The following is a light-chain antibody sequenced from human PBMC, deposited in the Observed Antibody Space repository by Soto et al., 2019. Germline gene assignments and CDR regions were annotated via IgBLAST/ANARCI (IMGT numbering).Light chain of an antibody. CDR1: QSVRSF. V-gene: IGKV3-11*01. CDR2: DAS. J-gene: IGKJ2*01. Sequence: EVVLTQSPATLSLSPGERATLSCRASQSVRSFLAWYQQKPGQAPRLLIYDASNRATGIPARFSGSGSGTDFTLTISSLEPEDFAVYYCQQRNNWYTFGQGTKLEIK. CDR3: QQRNNWYT.